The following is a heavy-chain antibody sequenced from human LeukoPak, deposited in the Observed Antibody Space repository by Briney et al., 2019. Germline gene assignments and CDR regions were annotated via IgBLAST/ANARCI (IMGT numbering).Heavy chain of an antibody. J-gene: IGHJ4*02. D-gene: IGHD6-19*01. V-gene: IGHV3-30*04. Sequence: GGSLRLSGAASGFTFSSYAMHWVRQAPGKGLEWVAVISYDGSNKYYADSVKGRFTISRDNSKNTLYLQMNSLRAEDTAVYYCARVQGSGWYREWGQGTLVTVSS. CDR3: ARVQGSGWYRE. CDR2: ISYDGSNK. CDR1: GFTFSSYA.